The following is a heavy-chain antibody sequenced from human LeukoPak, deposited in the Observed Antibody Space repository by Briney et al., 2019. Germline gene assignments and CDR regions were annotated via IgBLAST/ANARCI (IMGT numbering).Heavy chain of an antibody. CDR3: AGRMWRNGPFDY. D-gene: IGHD1-1*01. CDR1: GGSISSYY. J-gene: IGHJ4*02. CDR2: IYYSGST. Sequence: SETLSLTCTVSGGSISSYYWSWIRQPPGKGLEWIGYIYYSGSTNYNPSLKSRVTISVDTSKNQFSLKLSSVTAADTAVYYCAGRMWRNGPFDYWGQGTLVTVSS. V-gene: IGHV4-59*01.